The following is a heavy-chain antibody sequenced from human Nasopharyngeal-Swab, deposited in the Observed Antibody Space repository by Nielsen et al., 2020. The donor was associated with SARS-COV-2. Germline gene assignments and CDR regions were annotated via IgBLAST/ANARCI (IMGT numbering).Heavy chain of an antibody. CDR3: ARDRGDGYNLYYFDY. D-gene: IGHD5-24*01. J-gene: IGHJ4*02. CDR2: ISCDGSNK. Sequence: GESLKISCAASGFTFSSYGMHWVRQAPGKGLEWVAVISCDGSNKYYADSVKGRFTISRDNSKNTLYLQMNSLRAEDTAVYYRARDRGDGYNLYYFDYWGQGTLVTVSS. CDR1: GFTFSSYG. V-gene: IGHV3-30*03.